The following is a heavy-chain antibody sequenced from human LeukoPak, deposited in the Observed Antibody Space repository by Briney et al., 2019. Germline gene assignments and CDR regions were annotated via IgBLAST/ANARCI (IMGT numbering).Heavy chain of an antibody. CDR2: IYYSGST. J-gene: IGHJ4*02. CDR3: ARGGKAGRYYFDY. D-gene: IGHD1-26*01. V-gene: IGHV4-59*12. CDR1: GGSISSYY. Sequence: SETLSLTCTVSGGSISSYYWSWIRQPPGKGLEWIGYIYYSGSTNYNPSLKSRVTISVDTSKNQFSLKLSSVTAADTAVYYCARGGKAGRYYFDYWGQGSLATVSS.